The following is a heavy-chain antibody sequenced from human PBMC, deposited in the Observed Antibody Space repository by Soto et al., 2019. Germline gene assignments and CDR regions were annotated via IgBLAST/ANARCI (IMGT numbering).Heavy chain of an antibody. J-gene: IGHJ5*02. CDR2: ISGSGGST. Sequence: GGSLRLSCAASGFTFSSYAMSRVRQAPGKGLEWVSAISGSGGSTYYADSVKGRFTISRDNSKNTLYLQMNSLRAEDTAVYYCAKAIRNYGSGNGRWFDPRGQGT. V-gene: IGHV3-23*01. D-gene: IGHD3-10*01. CDR3: AKAIRNYGSGNGRWFDP. CDR1: GFTFSSYA.